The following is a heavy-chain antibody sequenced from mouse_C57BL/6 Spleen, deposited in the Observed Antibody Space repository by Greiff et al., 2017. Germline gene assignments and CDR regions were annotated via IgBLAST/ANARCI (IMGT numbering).Heavy chain of an antibody. CDR3: ASDGGYPYYFDY. Sequence: VQLQQSGPGLVKPSQSLSLTCSVTGYSITSGYYWNWIRQFPGNKLEWMGYISYDGSNNYNPSLKNRISITRDTSKNQFFLKLNSVTTEDTATYYCASDGGYPYYFDYWGQGTTLTVSS. CDR2: ISYDGSN. V-gene: IGHV3-6*01. D-gene: IGHD2-2*01. CDR1: GYSITSGYY. J-gene: IGHJ2*01.